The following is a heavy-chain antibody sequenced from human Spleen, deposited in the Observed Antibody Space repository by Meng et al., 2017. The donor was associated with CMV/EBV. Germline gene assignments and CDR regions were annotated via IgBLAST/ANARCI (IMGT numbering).Heavy chain of an antibody. Sequence: SVKVSCKASGGTFSSYTISWVRQAPGQGLEWMGRIIPILGIANYAQKFQGRVTITADKSTSTAYMELSSLRSEDTAVYYCARGGEQNAFDYWGKGGLVTVSS. J-gene: IGHJ4*02. CDR3: ARGGEQNAFDY. CDR1: GGTFSSYT. V-gene: IGHV1-69*02. CDR2: IIPILGIA. D-gene: IGHD3-16*01.